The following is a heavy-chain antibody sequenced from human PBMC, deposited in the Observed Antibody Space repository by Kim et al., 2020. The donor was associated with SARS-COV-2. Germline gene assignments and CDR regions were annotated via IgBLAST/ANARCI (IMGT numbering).Heavy chain of an antibody. J-gene: IGHJ4*02. CDR1: GGSFSGYY. CDR2: INHSGST. CDR3: ARGGELAAAGTFYFDY. D-gene: IGHD6-13*01. V-gene: IGHV4-34*01. Sequence: SETLSLTCAVYGGSFSGYYWSWIRQPPGKGLEWIGEINHSGSTNYNPSLKSRVTISVDTSKNQFSLKLSSVTAADTAVYYCARGGELAAAGTFYFDYWGQGTLVTVSS.